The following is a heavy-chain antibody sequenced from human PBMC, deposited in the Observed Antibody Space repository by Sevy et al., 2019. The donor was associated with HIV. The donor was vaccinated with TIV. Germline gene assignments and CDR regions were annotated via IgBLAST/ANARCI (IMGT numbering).Heavy chain of an antibody. J-gene: IGHJ3*01. Sequence: GGSLRLSCAASGFTFRSYGMHWVRQAPGKGLEWVAFTRYDGTTKYYADSVKGRFTISRDNSKNTLYLQMNSLRPEDTSGYYCAKGLGMVQGALLSEDLWGQGTMVTVS. V-gene: IGHV3-30*02. CDR1: GFTFRSYG. D-gene: IGHD3-10*01. CDR3: AKGLGMVQGALLSEDL. CDR2: TRYDGTTK.